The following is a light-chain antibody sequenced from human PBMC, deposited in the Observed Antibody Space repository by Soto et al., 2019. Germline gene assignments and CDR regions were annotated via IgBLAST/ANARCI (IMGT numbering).Light chain of an antibody. V-gene: IGLV2-14*01. CDR1: DSDVGGYNY. CDR2: EVT. J-gene: IGLJ2*01. Sequence: QPVLTQPASVSGSPGQSITISCTGTDSDVGGYNYVSWYQQHPGKAPKLIISEVTNRPSGVSNRFSGSKSANTASLTISGLQAADEADYYCTSYSSSNTHVLFGGGTKLTVL. CDR3: TSYSSSNTHVL.